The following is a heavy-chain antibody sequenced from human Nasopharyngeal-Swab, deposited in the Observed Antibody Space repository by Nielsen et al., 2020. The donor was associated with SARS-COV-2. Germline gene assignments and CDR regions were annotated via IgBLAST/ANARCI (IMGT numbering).Heavy chain of an antibody. CDR2: IKQDASEM. Sequence: GVLKISCVVSGFTFSSYSMNWVRQVPGKGLEWVANIKQDASEMYYVDSVKGRFTISRDNAKNSLYLQMNSLRAEDTAVYYCARDHDWFDFWGQGILVTVSS. D-gene: IGHD3-9*01. J-gene: IGHJ4*02. CDR1: GFTFSSYS. V-gene: IGHV3-7*01. CDR3: ARDHDWFDF.